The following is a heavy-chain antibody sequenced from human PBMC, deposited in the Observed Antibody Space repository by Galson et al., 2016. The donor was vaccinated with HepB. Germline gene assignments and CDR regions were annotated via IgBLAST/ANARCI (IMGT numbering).Heavy chain of an antibody. CDR1: GYTFSTDW. J-gene: IGHJ4*02. V-gene: IGHV5-51*01. D-gene: IGHD4/OR15-4a*01. CDR3: ARRGGATYGD. CDR2: IYPHDSDT. Sequence: QSGAEVKKPGESLKISCKGSGYTFSTDWIGWVRQLPGKGLEWMGVIYPHDSDTRYSPSFQVQVTIPADKSVSTAYLQWSSLKASETAMYFCARRGGATYGDWGQGTLVTVSS.